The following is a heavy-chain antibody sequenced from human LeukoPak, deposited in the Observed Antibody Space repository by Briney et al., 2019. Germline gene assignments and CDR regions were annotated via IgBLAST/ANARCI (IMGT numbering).Heavy chain of an antibody. CDR3: AKAVYSSSPPPYYFDY. J-gene: IGHJ4*02. CDR2: ISWNGGSI. CDR1: GFTFDDYA. Sequence: PGRSLRLSCAASGFTFDDYAMHWVRQAPGKGLEWVSGISWNGGSIGYADSVKGRFTISRDNAKNSLYLQMNSLRAEDTALYYCAKAVYSSSPPPYYFDYWGQGTLVTVSS. V-gene: IGHV3-9*01. D-gene: IGHD6-6*01.